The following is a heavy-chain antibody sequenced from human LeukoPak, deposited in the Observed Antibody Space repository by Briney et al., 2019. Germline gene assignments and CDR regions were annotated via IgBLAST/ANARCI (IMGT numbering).Heavy chain of an antibody. J-gene: IGHJ4*02. CDR1: GYTFTGYY. D-gene: IGHD2-2*01. CDR2: INPNSGGT. Sequence: ASVKVSCKASGYTFTGYYMHWVRQAPGQGLEWMGWINPNSGGTNYAQKFQGRVTMTRDTSISTAYMELSRLRSEDTAVYYCARDLSYSRYCSSTSCYQNAGEYDYWGQGTLVTVSS. V-gene: IGHV1-2*02. CDR3: ARDLSYSRYCSSTSCYQNAGEYDY.